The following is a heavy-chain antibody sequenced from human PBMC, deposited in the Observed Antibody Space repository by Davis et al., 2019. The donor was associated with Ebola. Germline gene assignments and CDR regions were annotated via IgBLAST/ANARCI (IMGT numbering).Heavy chain of an antibody. CDR2: IYYSGST. CDR1: GGSISSSSYY. V-gene: IGHV4-39*07. CDR3: ARGSDGGNSADS. D-gene: IGHD4-23*01. Sequence: SETLSLTCTVSGGSISSSSYYWGWIRQPPGKGLEWIGSIYYSGSTYYNPSLKSRVTISVDTSKNQFSLKLNSVAAADTGVYYCARGSDGGNSADSWGQGTLVTVSS. J-gene: IGHJ5*01.